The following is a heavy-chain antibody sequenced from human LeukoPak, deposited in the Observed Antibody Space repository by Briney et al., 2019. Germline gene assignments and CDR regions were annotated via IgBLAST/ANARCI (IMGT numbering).Heavy chain of an antibody. V-gene: IGHV1-2*04. D-gene: IGHD3-10*01. CDR3: ARGKYGSGSYYFDY. Sequence: ASVKVSCKASGYTFTGYYMHWVRQAPGQGLEWMGWINPNSGGTNYAQKFQGWVTMTRDTSISTAYMELSRLRSDDTAVYYCARGKYGSGSYYFDYLGQGTLVTVSS. CDR2: INPNSGGT. J-gene: IGHJ4*02. CDR1: GYTFTGYY.